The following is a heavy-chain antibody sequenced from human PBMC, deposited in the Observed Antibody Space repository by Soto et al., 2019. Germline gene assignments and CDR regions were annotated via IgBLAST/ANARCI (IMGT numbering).Heavy chain of an antibody. D-gene: IGHD1-26*01. Sequence: GGSLRLSCAASEITFSAYAMGWVRQTPGKGLERVSRISANTLGTYYADYVTGRFTVSRDNSNNIIYLHMNFLRAEDTALYKWAKRRGGTYLVDHWGQGPLVTVSS. V-gene: IGHV3-23*01. CDR3: AKRRGGTYLVDH. CDR1: EITFSAYA. J-gene: IGHJ4*02. CDR2: ISANTLGT.